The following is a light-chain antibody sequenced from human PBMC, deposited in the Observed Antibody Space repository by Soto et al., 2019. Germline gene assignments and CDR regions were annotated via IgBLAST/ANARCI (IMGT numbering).Light chain of an antibody. CDR1: QSISSNY. CDR2: GAS. V-gene: IGKV3-20*01. Sequence: EIVLTQSPGTLSLSPGERVTLSCRASQSISSNYLAWYQQKPGQAPRLLVYGASSRATDIPDRFGGSGSGTDFTLTISRLEPEDFAVYFCQQYGSLPGTFGQGTKVEI. J-gene: IGKJ1*01. CDR3: QQYGSLPGT.